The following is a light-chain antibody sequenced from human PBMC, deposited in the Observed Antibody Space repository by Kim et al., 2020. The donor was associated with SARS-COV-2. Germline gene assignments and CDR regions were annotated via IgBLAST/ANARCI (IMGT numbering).Light chain of an antibody. J-gene: IGLJ2*01. CDR3: AAWDDSLSGVV. Sequence: GRRVPISVSGSSSNFGSKYVYGYQKLPGTAPKLLIYRNNQRPSGVPDLFSGSKSGTSASLAISGLRSEDEADYYCAAWDDSLSGVVFGGGTQLTVL. CDR1: SSNFGSKY. V-gene: IGLV1-47*01. CDR2: RNN.